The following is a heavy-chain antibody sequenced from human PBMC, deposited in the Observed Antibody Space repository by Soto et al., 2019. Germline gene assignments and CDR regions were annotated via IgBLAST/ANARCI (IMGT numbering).Heavy chain of an antibody. Sequence: SETLSLTCTVSGGSISSSSYYWGWIRQPPGKGLEWIGSIYYSGSTYYNPSLKSRVTISVDTSKNQFSLKLSSVTAADTAVYYCARRSEVYAPPYYFDYWGQGTLVTVS. J-gene: IGHJ4*02. D-gene: IGHD2-8*01. CDR1: GGSISSSSYY. CDR2: IYYSGST. V-gene: IGHV4-39*01. CDR3: ARRSEVYAPPYYFDY.